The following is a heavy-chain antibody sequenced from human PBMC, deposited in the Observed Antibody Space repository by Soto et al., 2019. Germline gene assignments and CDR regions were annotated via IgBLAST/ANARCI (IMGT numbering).Heavy chain of an antibody. Sequence: EVQLLESGGGLVQPGGSLRLSCAASGFTFSSYAMSWVRQAPGKGLEWVSAISGSGGSTYYADSVKGRFTISRDNSKNTVYVQLNSRRAEGTSVYYCAKVGSKWLRFPFDYWGQGTLVTVSS. D-gene: IGHD5-12*01. CDR2: ISGSGGST. CDR3: AKVGSKWLRFPFDY. V-gene: IGHV3-23*01. J-gene: IGHJ4*02. CDR1: GFTFSSYA.